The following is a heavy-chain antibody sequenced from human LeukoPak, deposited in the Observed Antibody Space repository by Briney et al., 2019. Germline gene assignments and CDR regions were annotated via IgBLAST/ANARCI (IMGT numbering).Heavy chain of an antibody. CDR2: ISSSSSYI. D-gene: IGHD6-19*01. CDR1: GFTFSSYS. Sequence: GGSLRLSCAASGFTFSSYSMNWVRQAPGKGLEWVSSISSSSSYIYYADSVKGRFTISRDNAKNSLYLQMNSLRAEDTAVYYCARELKSVGSGWYGTDYWGQGTLVTVSS. J-gene: IGHJ4*02. CDR3: ARELKSVGSGWYGTDY. V-gene: IGHV3-21*01.